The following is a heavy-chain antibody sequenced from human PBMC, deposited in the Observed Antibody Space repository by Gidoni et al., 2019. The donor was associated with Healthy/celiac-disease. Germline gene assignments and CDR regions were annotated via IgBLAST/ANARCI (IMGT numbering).Heavy chain of an antibody. CDR1: GGSISSGGYS. J-gene: IGHJ4*02. V-gene: IGHV4-30-2*01. CDR3: AAQEAQIPFYFDY. CDR2: IYHSGST. Sequence: QLQLQESGSGLVKPSQTLSLTCAVSGGSISSGGYSWSWIRQPPGKGLEWIGYIYHSGSTYYNPSLKSRVTISVDRSKNQFSLKLSSVTAADTAVYYCAAQEAQIPFYFDYWGQGTLVTVSS.